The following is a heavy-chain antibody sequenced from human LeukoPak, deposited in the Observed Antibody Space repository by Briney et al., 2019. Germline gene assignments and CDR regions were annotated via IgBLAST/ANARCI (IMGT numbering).Heavy chain of an antibody. V-gene: IGHV4-59*08. CDR2: IYYSGST. J-gene: IGHJ4*02. CDR1: GGSIRGYY. D-gene: IGHD3-10*01. Sequence: SETLSLTCTVSGGSIRGYYWSWIRQPPGKALEWIGYIYYSGSTNYNPSLKSRVTISVDTSKNQFSLKLSAVTAADTAVYYCARHEFDSGSLPYFDYWGQGILVTVSS. CDR3: ARHEFDSGSLPYFDY.